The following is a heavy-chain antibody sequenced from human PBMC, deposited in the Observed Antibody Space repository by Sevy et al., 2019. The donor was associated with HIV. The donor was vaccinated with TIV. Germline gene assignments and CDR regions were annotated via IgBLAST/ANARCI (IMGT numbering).Heavy chain of an antibody. CDR2: ISGTGDYT. Sequence: GGSLRLSCAASGFTFNSFAIGWVRQAPGKGLDWISVISGTGDYTYYADSVKGRFTISRDNSKNTLFLQMNSLRAEDTAIFYCVKKMGGGSGMAFLVDFWGQGTLVTVSS. J-gene: IGHJ4*02. CDR3: VKKMGGGSGMAFLVDF. CDR1: GFTFNSFA. D-gene: IGHD5-18*01. V-gene: IGHV3-23*01.